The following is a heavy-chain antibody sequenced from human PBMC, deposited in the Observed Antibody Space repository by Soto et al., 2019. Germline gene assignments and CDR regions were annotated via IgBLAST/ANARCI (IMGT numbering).Heavy chain of an antibody. CDR3: TRVGGSVSCMDV. J-gene: IGHJ6*02. CDR1: GFTFSIYW. Sequence: EVQLVESGGGLVQPGGSLRLSCAASGFTFSIYWMHWVRQAPGKGPVWVSRIDNAGSSARYADSVKGRFTISRDNAKNTVYLQMNRLGAEDTAVYYCTRVGGSVSCMDVWGQGTTVTVSS. CDR2: IDNAGSSA. V-gene: IGHV3-74*01. D-gene: IGHD1-26*01.